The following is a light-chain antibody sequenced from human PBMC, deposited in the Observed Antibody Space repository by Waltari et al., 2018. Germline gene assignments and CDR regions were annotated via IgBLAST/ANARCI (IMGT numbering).Light chain of an antibody. CDR1: QSVSIN. Sequence: EIVMTQSPATLSVSPGERATLSCRASQSVSINLAWYQQKPGQAPSLLIYGASTRATGIPARFSGSGVGTEFTLTIGSLQSEDFAVYYCQQYDNWPPTWTFGQGTKVEIK. CDR2: GAS. CDR3: QQYDNWPPTWT. J-gene: IGKJ1*01. V-gene: IGKV3-15*01.